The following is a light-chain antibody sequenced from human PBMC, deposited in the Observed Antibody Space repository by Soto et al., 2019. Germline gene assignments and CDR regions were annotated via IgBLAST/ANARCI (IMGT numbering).Light chain of an antibody. J-gene: IGKJ5*01. Sequence: DIVMTQSPDSLAVSLGERATINCKSSQSVLYSSNNKNYLAWYQQKPGQPPKLLIYWASTRESGVPDRFSCSGSGTDLTLTISSLQAEDVAVYNCQQYYSTPSITFGQGTRLEIK. CDR2: WAS. CDR3: QQYYSTPSIT. CDR1: QSVLYSSNNKNY. V-gene: IGKV4-1*01.